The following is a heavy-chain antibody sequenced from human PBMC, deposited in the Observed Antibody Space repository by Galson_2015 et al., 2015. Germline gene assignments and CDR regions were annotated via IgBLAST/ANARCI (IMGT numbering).Heavy chain of an antibody. J-gene: IGHJ4*02. CDR3: ASGGGGYYVDY. CDR1: GYSFTSYW. V-gene: IGHV4-59*01. Sequence: KPGESLKISCKGSGYSFTSYWIGWVRQMPGKGLEWIGYIYYSGSTNYNPSLKSRVTISVDTSKNQFSLKLSSVTAADTAVYYCASGGGGYYVDYWGQGTLVTVSS. D-gene: IGHD3-10*02. CDR2: IYYSGST.